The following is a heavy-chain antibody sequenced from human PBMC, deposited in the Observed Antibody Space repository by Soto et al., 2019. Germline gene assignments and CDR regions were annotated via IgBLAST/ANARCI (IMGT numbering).Heavy chain of an antibody. V-gene: IGHV3-30-3*01. D-gene: IGHD4-17*01. Sequence: PGGSLRLSCEVSGFSFGSYAFHWVRQAPGKGLEWLSVISYHGREIYYADSVKDRFTISRDNFKKTVYLQMNSLRSDDTALYYCARDPVAVTSSFVDWWDQGPLLPVST. J-gene: IGHJ4*01. CDR2: ISYHGREI. CDR1: GFSFGSYA. CDR3: ARDPVAVTSSFVDW.